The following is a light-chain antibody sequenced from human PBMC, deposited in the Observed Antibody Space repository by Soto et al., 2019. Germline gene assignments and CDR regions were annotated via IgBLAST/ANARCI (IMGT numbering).Light chain of an antibody. J-gene: IGKJ2*01. Sequence: DTQMTQSPSSLSASVGDRVTITCRASQSINTYLNWYQQKPGEAPNLLIYAASSLQSGVPPRFSGSGYETHCTHTINSLQPEDFATYYFLQTASTPYTFGHWT. CDR1: QSINTY. CDR3: LQTASTPYT. CDR2: AAS. V-gene: IGKV1-39*01.